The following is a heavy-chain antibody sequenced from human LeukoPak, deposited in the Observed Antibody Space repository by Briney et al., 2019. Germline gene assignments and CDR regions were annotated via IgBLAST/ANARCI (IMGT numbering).Heavy chain of an antibody. J-gene: IGHJ4*02. CDR2: IYYSGST. Sequence: SETLSLTCTVSGGSISSGGYYWSWIRQHPGKGLEWIGYIYYSGSTYYNPSLKSRVTISVDTSKNQFSLKLSSVTAADTAVYYCAGEVSTSVDYWGQGTLVTVSS. CDR1: GGSISSGGYY. V-gene: IGHV4-31*03. D-gene: IGHD2-2*01. CDR3: AGEVSTSVDY.